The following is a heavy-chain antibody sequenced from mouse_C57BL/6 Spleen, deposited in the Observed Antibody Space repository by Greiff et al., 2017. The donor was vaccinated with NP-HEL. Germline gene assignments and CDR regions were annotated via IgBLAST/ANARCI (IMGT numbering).Heavy chain of an antibody. D-gene: IGHD1-1*01. CDR1: GYTFTDYY. J-gene: IGHJ1*03. Sequence: QVQLQQSGAELVKPGASVKISCKASGYTFTDYYINWVKQRPGQGLEWIGKIGPGSGSTYYNEKFKGKATLTADKSSSTAYMQLSSLTSEDSEVYFCASYYYGSSRYFEVWGTGTTVTVAS. V-gene: IGHV1-77*01. CDR2: IGPGSGST. CDR3: ASYYYGSSRYFEV.